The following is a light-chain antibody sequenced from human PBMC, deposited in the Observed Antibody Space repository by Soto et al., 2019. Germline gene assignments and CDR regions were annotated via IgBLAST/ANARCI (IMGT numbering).Light chain of an antibody. J-gene: IGLJ1*01. Sequence: QSALTQPASVSGSPGQSITISCTGTSSDVGGYNYVSWYQQHPGKAPKLMIYDVSHRPSGASNRFSGSKSGNTASLTISGLQADDEADYYCSSYTSSSTYVFGTGTKLTVL. CDR3: SSYTSSSTYV. V-gene: IGLV2-14*01. CDR1: SSDVGGYNY. CDR2: DVS.